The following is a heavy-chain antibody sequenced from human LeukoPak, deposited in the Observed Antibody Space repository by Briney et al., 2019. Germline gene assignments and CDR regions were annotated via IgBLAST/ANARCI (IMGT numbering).Heavy chain of an antibody. Sequence: PGGSLRLSCAASGFTFSSSAMNWVRQAPGKGLEWVSSISGSGGSTYYADSMKGRFTISRDNSKNTLYLQMNSLRAEDTAVYYCAKVVAAAGSDYWGQGTLVTVSS. CDR3: AKVVAAAGSDY. CDR1: GFTFSSSA. V-gene: IGHV3-23*01. J-gene: IGHJ4*02. CDR2: ISGSGGST. D-gene: IGHD6-13*01.